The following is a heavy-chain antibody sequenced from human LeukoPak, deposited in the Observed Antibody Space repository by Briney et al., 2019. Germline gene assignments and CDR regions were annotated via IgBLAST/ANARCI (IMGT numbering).Heavy chain of an antibody. CDR3: ARGDGPIHGRYYFDY. J-gene: IGHJ4*02. D-gene: IGHD3-10*01. CDR1: GGSFSGYY. V-gene: IGHV4-34*01. Sequence: KPSETLSLTCAVYGGSFSGYYWSWIRQPPGKGLEWIGEINHSGSTNYNPSLKSRVTISVDTSKNQFSLKLSSVTAADTAVYYCARGDGPIHGRYYFDYWGQGTLITVSS. CDR2: INHSGST.